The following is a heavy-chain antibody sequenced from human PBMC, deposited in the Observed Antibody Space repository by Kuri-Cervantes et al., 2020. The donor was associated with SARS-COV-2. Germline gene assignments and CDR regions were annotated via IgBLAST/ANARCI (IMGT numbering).Heavy chain of an antibody. J-gene: IGHJ6*02. D-gene: IGHD1-26*01. CDR1: GSAFRSYG. CDR2: TSFDENNK. Sequence: GESLKISCAASGSAFRSYGMHWVRQAPGKGLEWVAVTSFDENNKRYADSVKGRFSISRDNSKNTLYLQMNSLKVEDTAVYYCAKDLWEWERFYFYGMDVWGQGTTVTVSS. V-gene: IGHV3-30*18. CDR3: AKDLWEWERFYFYGMDV.